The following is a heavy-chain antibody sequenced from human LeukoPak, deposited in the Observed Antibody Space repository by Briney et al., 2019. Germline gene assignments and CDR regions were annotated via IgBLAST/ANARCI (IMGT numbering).Heavy chain of an antibody. CDR2: ISGSGGST. CDR1: GFTFSSYA. D-gene: IGHD2-2*01. CDR3: ARAHIYCSSTSCPNRRYYYYGMDV. J-gene: IGHJ6*02. Sequence: GGSLTLSCAASGFTFSSYAMSWVRQAPGKGLEWVSAISGSGGSTYYAHSVKGRFTISRDNAKNTLYLKMNSLRAEDTAVYYCARAHIYCSSTSCPNRRYYYYGMDVWGQGTTVTVSS. V-gene: IGHV3-23*01.